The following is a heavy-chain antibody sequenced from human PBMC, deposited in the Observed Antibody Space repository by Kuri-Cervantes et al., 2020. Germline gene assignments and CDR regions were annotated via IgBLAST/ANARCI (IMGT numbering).Heavy chain of an antibody. CDR3: ARDDRRDGHVRDV. CDR1: GYTFTSYA. J-gene: IGHJ6*02. Sequence: SVKVSCKASGYTFTSYAMHWVRQAPGQGLEWMGRIIPILGIANYAQKFQGRVTITADKSTSTAYMELSSLRSEDTAVYYCARDDRRDGHVRDVWGQGTTVTVSS. D-gene: IGHD5-24*01. V-gene: IGHV1-69*04. CDR2: IIPILGIA.